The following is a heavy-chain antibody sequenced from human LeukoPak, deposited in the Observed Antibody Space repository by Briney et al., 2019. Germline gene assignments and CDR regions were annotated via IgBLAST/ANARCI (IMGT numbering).Heavy chain of an antibody. CDR2: IYYSGST. V-gene: IGHV4-39*02. CDR3: ARDDYYDRTYLTD. D-gene: IGHD3-22*01. J-gene: IGHJ4*02. Sequence: SETLSLTCTVSGGSISSSSYYWGWIRQPPGKGLEWIGSIYYSGSTYYNPSLKSQVSISIDTSKNQFSLKLTSVTAADTAVHYCARDDYYDRTYLTDWGQGTLVTVSS. CDR1: GGSISSSSYY.